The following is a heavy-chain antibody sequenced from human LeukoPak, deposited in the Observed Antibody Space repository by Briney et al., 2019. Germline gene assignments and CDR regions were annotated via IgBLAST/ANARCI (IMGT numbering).Heavy chain of an antibody. CDR2: IYSGGAT. V-gene: IGHV3-53*04. Sequence: GGSLRLSCAASGFSVSGDYMSWVRQAPGKGLEWVSAIYSGGATYYTDSVKGRFTMSRHTSKNTLDLQMNSLRVEDTAVYYCARWKMEGIVVDVFDIWGQGTRLTVSS. D-gene: IGHD3-22*01. J-gene: IGHJ3*02. CDR3: ARWKMEGIVVDVFDI. CDR1: GFSVSGDY.